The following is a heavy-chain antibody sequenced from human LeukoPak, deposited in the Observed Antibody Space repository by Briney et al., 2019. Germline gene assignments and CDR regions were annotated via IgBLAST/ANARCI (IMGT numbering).Heavy chain of an antibody. CDR2: IYPGDSDT. CDR1: GYTFTDYW. V-gene: IGHV5-51*01. Sequence: GESLKISCKGSGYTFTDYWIGWVRQMPGKGLEWMGIIYPGDSDTTCSPSFQGQVSISADKSINTAYLQWSSLKASDTAIYYCARHAAYSSGWSFDCWGQGTLVTVSP. CDR3: ARHAAYSSGWSFDC. J-gene: IGHJ4*02. D-gene: IGHD6-19*01.